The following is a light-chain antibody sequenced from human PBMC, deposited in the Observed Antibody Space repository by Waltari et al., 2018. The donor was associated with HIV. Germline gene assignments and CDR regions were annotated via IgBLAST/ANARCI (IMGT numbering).Light chain of an antibody. CDR1: QGISSW. CDR2: AAS. J-gene: IGKJ5*01. Sequence: IHLTQSPSSVSASVGDRVTITCRASQGISSWLAWYQQKPGKAPNLLIYAASTLQSGVPSRFSGSISGTDFTLTINSLQPEDFATYYCQQADSFPITFGQGTRLDLK. CDR3: QQADSFPIT. V-gene: IGKV1D-12*01.